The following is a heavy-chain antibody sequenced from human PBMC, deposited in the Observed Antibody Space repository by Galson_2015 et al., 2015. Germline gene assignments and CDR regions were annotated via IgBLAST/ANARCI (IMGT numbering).Heavy chain of an antibody. D-gene: IGHD1-1*01. CDR3: AKRALSVPKVLGAFDI. CDR2: ISGSGDST. V-gene: IGHV3-23*01. Sequence: SLRLSCAASGFTFSNYAMSWVRQAPGEGLEWVSAISGSGDSTYYADSVRGRFTISRDNSKNTVHLQMNSLRAEDTAVYYCAKRALSVPKVLGAFDIWGQGTMVTVSS. J-gene: IGHJ3*02. CDR1: GFTFSNYA.